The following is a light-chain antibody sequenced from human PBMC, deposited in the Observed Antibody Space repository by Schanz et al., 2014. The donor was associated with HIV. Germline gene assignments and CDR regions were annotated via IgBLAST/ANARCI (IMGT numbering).Light chain of an antibody. Sequence: QSVLTQPASVSGSLGQSVTVSCTGTSSDVGGYNHVSWYRQHPGKAPKLMIYDVSNRPSGVSSRFSGSKSGNTASLTISGLQAEDEADYYCCSFAGADSLFVFGIGTKLTVL. CDR2: DVS. V-gene: IGLV2-14*03. CDR3: CSFAGADSLFV. CDR1: SSDVGGYNH. J-gene: IGLJ1*01.